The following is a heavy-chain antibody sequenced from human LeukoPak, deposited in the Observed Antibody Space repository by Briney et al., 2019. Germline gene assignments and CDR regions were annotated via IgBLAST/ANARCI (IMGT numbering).Heavy chain of an antibody. CDR2: INPSGGST. CDR1: GYTFTSYY. D-gene: IGHD2-21*02. Sequence: ASVKVSCKASGYTFTSYYMHWVRQAPGQGLEWMGIINPSGGSTSYAQKFQGRVTMTRDTSTSTVYMELSSLRSEDTAVYYCARNAYCGGDCYTQFYFDYWGQGTLVTVCS. CDR3: ARNAYCGGDCYTQFYFDY. V-gene: IGHV1-46*01. J-gene: IGHJ4*02.